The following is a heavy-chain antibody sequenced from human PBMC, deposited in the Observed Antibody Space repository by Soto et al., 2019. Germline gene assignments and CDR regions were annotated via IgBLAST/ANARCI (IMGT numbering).Heavy chain of an antibody. CDR2: IKQDGSEK. V-gene: IGHV3-7*01. CDR1: GFTFSSYW. J-gene: IGHJ4*02. D-gene: IGHD4-17*01. CDR3: ARVGLRSARAPTDY. Sequence: PGGSLRLSCAASGFTFSSYWMSWVRQAPGKGLEWVANIKQDGSEKYYVDSVKGRFTISRDNAKNSLYLQMNSLRAEDTAVYYCARVGLRSARAPTDYWGQGTLVTVSS.